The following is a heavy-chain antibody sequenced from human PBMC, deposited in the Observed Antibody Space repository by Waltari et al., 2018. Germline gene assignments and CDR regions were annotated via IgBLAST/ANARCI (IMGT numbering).Heavy chain of an antibody. V-gene: IGHV3-48*03. D-gene: IGHD6-13*01. CDR2: ISSSGSTI. Sequence: EVQLVESGGGLVQPGGSLRLSCAASGFTFSSYEMNWVRQAPGKGLEWVSYISSSGSTIYYADSVKGRFTISRDNAKNTLYLNMSSLRAEDTAVYYCIRENIAAAGLESWGQGTLVTVSS. CDR1: GFTFSSYE. J-gene: IGHJ4*02. CDR3: IRENIAAAGLES.